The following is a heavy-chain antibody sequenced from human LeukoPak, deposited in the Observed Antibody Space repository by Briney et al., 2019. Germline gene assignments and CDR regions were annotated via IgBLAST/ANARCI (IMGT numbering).Heavy chain of an antibody. V-gene: IGHV3-48*03. D-gene: IGHD2-15*01. CDR2: ISSSGSTI. CDR3: ARDIGCSGGSCYSGAFDI. CDR1: GFTFSSYE. Sequence: GGSLRLSRAASGFTFSSYEMNWVRQAPGKGLEWVSYISSSGSTIYYADSVKGRFTISRDNAKNSLYLQMNSLRAEDTAVYYCARDIGCSGGSCYSGAFDIWGQGTMVTVSS. J-gene: IGHJ3*02.